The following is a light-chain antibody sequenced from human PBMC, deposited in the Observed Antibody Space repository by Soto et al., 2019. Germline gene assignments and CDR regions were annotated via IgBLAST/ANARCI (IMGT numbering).Light chain of an antibody. V-gene: IGLV2-14*01. J-gene: IGLJ2*01. CDR1: SSDVGGYNY. Sequence: QPVLTQPASVSGSPGQSITISCTGTSSDVGGYNYVSWYQQHPGKAPKLMIYDVTDRPSGISSRFSGSKSGNTASLTISGLQAEDEADYYCSSYRSSSTVFGGGTKVTVL. CDR2: DVT. CDR3: SSYRSSSTV.